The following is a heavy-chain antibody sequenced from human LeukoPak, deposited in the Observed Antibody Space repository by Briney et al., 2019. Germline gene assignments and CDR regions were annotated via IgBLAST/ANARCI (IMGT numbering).Heavy chain of an antibody. CDR2: IYYSGST. CDR1: GGSISSYY. Sequence: PSETLSLTCTVSGGSISSYYWSWIRQPPGKGLEWIGYIYYSGSTNYNPSLKSRVTISVDTSKNQFSLKLSSVTAADTAVYYCARSPSYYDFWSGYPYYFDYWGQGTLVTVSS. J-gene: IGHJ4*02. CDR3: ARSPSYYDFWSGYPYYFDY. D-gene: IGHD3-3*01. V-gene: IGHV4-59*08.